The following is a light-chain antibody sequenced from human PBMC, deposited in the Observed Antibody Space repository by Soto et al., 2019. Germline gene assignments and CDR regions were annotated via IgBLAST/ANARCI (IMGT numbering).Light chain of an antibody. J-gene: IGKJ5*01. V-gene: IGKV3-15*01. CDR2: GAS. CDR1: QSVISN. Sequence: SVLPQSPCTLSLSPGERSTLSCIASQSVISNLAWYQQKPGQAPRLLIYGASTRATGIPARFSGSGSGTEFTLSVSSLQSEDFAVYYCQQYKSWPPITFGQGTRLEI. CDR3: QQYKSWPPIT.